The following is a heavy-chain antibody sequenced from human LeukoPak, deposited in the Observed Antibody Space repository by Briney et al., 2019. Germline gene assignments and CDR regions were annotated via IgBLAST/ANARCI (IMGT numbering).Heavy chain of an antibody. V-gene: IGHV3-23*01. CDR1: GFTFSRYA. J-gene: IGHJ5*02. CDR3: AKEPIAVADYNWFDP. D-gene: IGHD6-13*01. CDR2: ISGSGGST. Sequence: GGSLRLSCAASGFTFSRYAMSWVRQAPGKGLEWVSGISGSGGSTYYADSVKGRFTVPRDNSKNTVYLQMKSLRADDTAVYYCAKEPIAVADYNWFDPWGQGTLVTVSS.